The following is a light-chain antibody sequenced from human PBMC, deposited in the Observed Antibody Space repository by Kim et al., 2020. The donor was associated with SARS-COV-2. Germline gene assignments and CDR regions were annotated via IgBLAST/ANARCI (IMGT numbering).Light chain of an antibody. CDR3: CSYAGSYTEV. CDR2: DVT. V-gene: IGLV2-11*01. CDR1: SSDVGGYNY. J-gene: IGLJ2*01. Sequence: QSALTQPASVSGSPGQSITISCTGTSSDVGGYNYVSWYQQHPDKAPKLMIYDVTKRPSGVPDRFSGSKSGNTAFLTISGLQAEDEADYYCCSYAGSYTEVFGGGTQLTVL.